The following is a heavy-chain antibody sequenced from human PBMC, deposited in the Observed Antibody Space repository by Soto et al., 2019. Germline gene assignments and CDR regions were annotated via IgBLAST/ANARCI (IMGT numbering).Heavy chain of an antibody. Sequence: VQLMQSGAEVKQPGSSVKVSCEASGGTFSSHSINWVRQAPGQGLEWMGGIVTLFGTANYAQNFQGRVTITADQSTSTVYMDLSSLRSDDTAVYYCAREVGYGDFSAALLDSGQGTLVTVSS. CDR3: AREVGYGDFSAALLD. V-gene: IGHV1-69*01. D-gene: IGHD4-17*01. CDR2: IVTLFGTA. J-gene: IGHJ4*02. CDR1: GGTFSSHS.